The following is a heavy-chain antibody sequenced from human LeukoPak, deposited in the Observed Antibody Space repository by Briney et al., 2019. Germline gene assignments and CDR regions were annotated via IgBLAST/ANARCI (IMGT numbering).Heavy chain of an antibody. CDR2: INPSGGST. CDR3: ARVEWEYTAMVTGPRGMDV. D-gene: IGHD5-18*01. Sequence: ASVKVSCKASGYTFTSYYMHWVRQAPGQGLEWMGIINPSGGSTSYAQKFQGRVTMTRDTSKSTVYMELSSLRSEDTAVYYCARVEWEYTAMVTGPRGMDVWGQGTTVTVSS. J-gene: IGHJ6*02. V-gene: IGHV1-46*01. CDR1: GYTFTSYY.